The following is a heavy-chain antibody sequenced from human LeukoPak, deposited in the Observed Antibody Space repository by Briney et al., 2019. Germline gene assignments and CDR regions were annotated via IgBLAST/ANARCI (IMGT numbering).Heavy chain of an antibody. CDR1: GGSISSGGYY. CDR2: IYYSGST. J-gene: IGHJ4*02. D-gene: IGHD3-16*01. Sequence: SETLSLTCTVSGGSISSGGYYWSWIRQHPGKGLEWIGYIYYSGSTYYNPSLKSRVTISVDTSKNQFSLKLSSVTAADTAVYYCARTQRGAGHYWGQGALVIVPS. CDR3: ARTQRGAGHY. V-gene: IGHV4-31*03.